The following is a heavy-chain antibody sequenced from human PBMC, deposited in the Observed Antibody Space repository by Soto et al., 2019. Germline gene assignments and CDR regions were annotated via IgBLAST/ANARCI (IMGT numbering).Heavy chain of an antibody. J-gene: IGHJ3*02. CDR1: GFMFSTYS. CDR3: AKCLQIHWNYDAYHI. D-gene: IGHD1-7*01. V-gene: IGHV3-23*01. Sequence: EVKLLESGGGLVQPGGSLRLSCAASGFMFSTYSMSWVRQAPGKGLEWVSHITGSGGVTYYADSVKGRFTISRDTSSNTLYLQMNSLRAEDTALYYCAKCLQIHWNYDAYHIWGQGTMVTVSS. CDR2: ITGSGGVT.